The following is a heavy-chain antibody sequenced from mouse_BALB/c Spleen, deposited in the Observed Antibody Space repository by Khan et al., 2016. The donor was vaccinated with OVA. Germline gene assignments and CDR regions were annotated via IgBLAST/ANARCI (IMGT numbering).Heavy chain of an antibody. CDR3: ARGGYSSFAY. J-gene: IGHJ3*01. CDR1: GYSFTSYL. Sequence: VQLQQSGTVLARPGASVKMSCKASGYSFTSYLIHWVKQRPGQGLEWIGDIYPGNSDTTYNQKFKDKAKLTAGKSANTAYMELSSLTNEDSAVYYCARGGYSSFAYWGQGTLVTVSA. D-gene: IGHD1-3*01. CDR2: IYPGNSDT. V-gene: IGHV1-5*01.